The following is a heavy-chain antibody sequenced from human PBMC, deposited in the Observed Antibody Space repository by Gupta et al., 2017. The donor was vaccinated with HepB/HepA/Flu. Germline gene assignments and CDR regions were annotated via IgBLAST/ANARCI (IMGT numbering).Heavy chain of an antibody. Sequence: EVQLVESGGGLVQPGGSLRPTCVTSGFTMRDYSLDWVRQAPGKGLEWISYISTSSSTIYYADSVRGRFTISRDNAKNSLYLQMNSLRDEDTAIYYCATGWLSNSFNYWGQGALVTVSS. CDR2: ISTSSSTI. D-gene: IGHD5-24*01. CDR3: ATGWLSNSFNY. J-gene: IGHJ4*02. CDR1: GFTMRDYS. V-gene: IGHV3-48*02.